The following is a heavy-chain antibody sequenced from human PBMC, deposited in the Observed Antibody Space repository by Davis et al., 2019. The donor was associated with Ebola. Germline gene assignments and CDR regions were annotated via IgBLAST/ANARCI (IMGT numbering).Heavy chain of an antibody. D-gene: IGHD3-10*01. CDR3: ARGHTYGSMVYGMDV. CDR2: INHSGST. V-gene: IGHV4-34*01. CDR1: GGSFSGYY. J-gene: IGHJ6*02. Sequence: SETLSLTCAVYGGSFSGYYWSWIRQPPGKGLEWIGEINHSGSTNYNPSLKSRVTISVDTSKNQVSLKLNSVIAADTAVYYCARGHTYGSMVYGMDVWGQGTAVTVSS.